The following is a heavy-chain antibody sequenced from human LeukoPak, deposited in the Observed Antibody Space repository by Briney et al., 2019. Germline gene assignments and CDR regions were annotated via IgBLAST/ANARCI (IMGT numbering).Heavy chain of an antibody. CDR1: GYIFTGYY. CDR3: AREPYSSYY. D-gene: IGHD6-6*01. J-gene: IGHJ4*02. Sequence: ASVEVSCKASGYIFTGYYMHWVRQAPGQGLEWMGWINPNSGGTNYAQKFQGRVTMARDTSINTAYMELSRLRSDDTAVYYCAREPYSSYYWGQGTLVTVSS. CDR2: INPNSGGT. V-gene: IGHV1-2*02.